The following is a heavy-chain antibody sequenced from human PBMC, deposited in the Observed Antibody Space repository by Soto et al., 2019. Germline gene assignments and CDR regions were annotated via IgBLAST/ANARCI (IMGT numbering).Heavy chain of an antibody. V-gene: IGHV4-4*02. CDR1: GGSISSNHW. Sequence: SETLSLTCVVSGGSISSNHWWNWVRQPPGKGLEWIGEIFHSGGTNYNPSLKSRVTISVDKSKNQFSLKLSSVTAADTAVYYCTRGLDYWGQGTLVTVSS. J-gene: IGHJ4*02. CDR2: IFHSGGT. CDR3: TRGLDY.